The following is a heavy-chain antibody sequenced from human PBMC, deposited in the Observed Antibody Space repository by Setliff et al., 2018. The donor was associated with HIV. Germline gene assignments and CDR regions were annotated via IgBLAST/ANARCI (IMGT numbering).Heavy chain of an antibody. CDR2: IYYSGST. CDR3: ATLQSSGWPHGIEY. D-gene: IGHD6-19*01. V-gene: IGHV4-39*01. CDR1: GGSISSRNYY. Sequence: PSETLSLTCTVSGGSISSRNYYWGWIRQPPGKGLEWIGSIYYSGSTYYKSSLKNRVTISVDTSKNHFSLKVNFVTAADTAVYYCATLQSSGWPHGIEYWGQGTLVTVSS. J-gene: IGHJ4*02.